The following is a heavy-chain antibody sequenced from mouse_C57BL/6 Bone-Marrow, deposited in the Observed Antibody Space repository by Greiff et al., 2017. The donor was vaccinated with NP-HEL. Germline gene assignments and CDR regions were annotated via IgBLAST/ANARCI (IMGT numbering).Heavy chain of an antibody. J-gene: IGHJ1*03. Sequence: QVQLKHPGAELVRPGSSVKLSCKASGYTFTSYWMHWVKQRPIQGLEWIGNIDPSDSETHYNQKFKDKATLTVDKSSSTAYMQLSSLTSEDSAVYYCARDYGSSHWYFDVWGTGTTVTVSS. D-gene: IGHD1-1*01. CDR2: IDPSDSET. CDR1: GYTFTSYW. V-gene: IGHV1-52*01. CDR3: ARDYGSSHWYFDV.